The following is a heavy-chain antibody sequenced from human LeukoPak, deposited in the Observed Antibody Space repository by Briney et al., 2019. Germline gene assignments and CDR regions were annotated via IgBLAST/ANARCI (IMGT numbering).Heavy chain of an antibody. V-gene: IGHV5-51*01. J-gene: IGHJ5*02. CDR3: ARGISIIENWLDP. CDR1: GYIFTSYW. CDR2: IYPGDSDT. D-gene: IGHD1-14*01. Sequence: GESLKISCKGSGYIFTSYWIGWVRQMPGKGLELMGIIYPGDSDTRYSPSFQGQVTMSADKSINTAYLQWRSLKASDTAMYYCARGISIIENWLDPWGQGTLVTVSS.